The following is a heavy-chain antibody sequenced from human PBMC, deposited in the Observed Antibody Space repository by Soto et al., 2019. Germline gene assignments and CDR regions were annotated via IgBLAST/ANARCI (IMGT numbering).Heavy chain of an antibody. Sequence: EVQLVQSGGGLVQPGGSLRLSCAASGFTFSSYWMSWVRQAPGKGLEWVANIKQDGSEKYYVDSVKGRFTISRDNAKNSLYLQMNSLRAEDTAVYYCARGGRMVRGLWAFDIWGQGTMVTVSS. V-gene: IGHV3-7*01. J-gene: IGHJ3*02. CDR1: GFTFSSYW. D-gene: IGHD3-10*01. CDR3: ARGGRMVRGLWAFDI. CDR2: IKQDGSEK.